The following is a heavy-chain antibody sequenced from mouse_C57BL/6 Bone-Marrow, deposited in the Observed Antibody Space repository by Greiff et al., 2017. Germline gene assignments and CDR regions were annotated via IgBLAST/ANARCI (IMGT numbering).Heavy chain of an antibody. Sequence: VQLQQSGAELARPGASVKMSCKASGYTFTCYTMHWVKQRPGPGLEWIGYLNPSSGYTKYNQKFKDKATLTADKSSSTAYMQLSSLTSEDSAVYYCARELGAYWGQGTLVTVSA. CDR3: ARELGAY. CDR2: LNPSSGYT. J-gene: IGHJ3*01. V-gene: IGHV1-4*01. CDR1: GYTFTCYT. D-gene: IGHD4-1*01.